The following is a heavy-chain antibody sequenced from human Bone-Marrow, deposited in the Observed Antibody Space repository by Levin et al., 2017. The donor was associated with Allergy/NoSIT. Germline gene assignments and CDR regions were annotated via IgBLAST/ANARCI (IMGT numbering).Heavy chain of an antibody. Sequence: VSGPTLVKPTQTLTLTCTFSEFSLSTSGVGVAWIRQPPGKALEWLALIYWDDNKRYSPSLQSRLTVTKDTSKNQVVLTVTNVDPVDTATYFCAHKHFSSSSPYFDYWGQGTLVTVSS. J-gene: IGHJ4*02. V-gene: IGHV2-5*02. CDR2: IYWDDNK. CDR1: EFSLSTSGVG. D-gene: IGHD6-6*01. CDR3: AHKHFSSSSPYFDY.